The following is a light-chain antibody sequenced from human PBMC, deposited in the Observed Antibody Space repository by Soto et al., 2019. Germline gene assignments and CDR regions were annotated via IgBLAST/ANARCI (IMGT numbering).Light chain of an antibody. CDR1: QSIRNL. V-gene: IGKV1-5*03. J-gene: IGKJ2*03. CDR2: LAS. Sequence: DVQMTQSPYTLSASVGDSVNITCRASQSIRNLLAWYQQKPGKAPKILIYLASTLETRIPSRFSGSGSGTEFTLTISSLQSDDFATYSCQQYNTCPFSFGQGTKLEIK. CDR3: QQYNTCPFS.